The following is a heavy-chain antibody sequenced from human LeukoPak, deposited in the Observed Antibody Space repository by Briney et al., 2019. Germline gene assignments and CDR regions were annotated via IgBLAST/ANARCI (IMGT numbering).Heavy chain of an antibody. CDR2: IYTSGST. Sequence: SETLSLTCTVSGGSISSYYWSWIRQPAGKGLEWIGRIYTSGSTNYNPSLKSQVTMSVDTSKNQFSLKLSSVTAADTAVYYCARAELWFGEFGWFDPWGQGTLVTVSS. V-gene: IGHV4-4*07. J-gene: IGHJ5*02. D-gene: IGHD3-10*01. CDR1: GGSISSYY. CDR3: ARAELWFGEFGWFDP.